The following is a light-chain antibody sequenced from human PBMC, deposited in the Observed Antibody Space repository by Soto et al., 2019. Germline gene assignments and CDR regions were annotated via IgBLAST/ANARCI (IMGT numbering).Light chain of an antibody. V-gene: IGLV2-14*01. J-gene: IGLJ2*01. CDR2: EVS. CDR3: SSYTSSGTLVV. Sequence: QSVLTQPASVSGSPGRSITISCTGTSSDIGGYKYVSWYQQHPGKAPKLMIFEVSNRPSGVSNRFSGSKSGNTASLTISGLQADDEADYYCSSYTSSGTLVVFGAGTKLTVL. CDR1: SSDIGGYKY.